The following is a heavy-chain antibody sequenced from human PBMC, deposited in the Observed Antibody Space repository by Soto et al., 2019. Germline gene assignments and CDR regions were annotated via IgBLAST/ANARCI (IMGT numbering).Heavy chain of an antibody. CDR1: GFTFSSYG. D-gene: IGHD2-15*01. CDR3: AKGRLGYCSGGSCYPHDY. CDR2: ISYDGSNK. Sequence: PGGSLRLSCAASGFTFSSYGMHWVRQAPGKGLEWVAVISYDGSNKYYADSVKGRFTISRDNSKNTLYLQMNSLRAEDTAVYYCAKGRLGYCSGGSCYPHDYWGQGTLVTVSS. V-gene: IGHV3-30*18. J-gene: IGHJ4*02.